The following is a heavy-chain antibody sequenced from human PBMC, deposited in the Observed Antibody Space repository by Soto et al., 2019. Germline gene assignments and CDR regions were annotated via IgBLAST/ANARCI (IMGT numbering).Heavy chain of an antibody. CDR3: ARDQLEYSGYDLRLYYFDY. V-gene: IGHV3-48*02. Sequence: GGSLRLSCAASGFTFSSYSMNWVRQAPGKGLEWVSYISSSSSTIYYADSVKGRFTISRDNAKNSLYLQMNSLRDEDTAVYYCARDQLEYSGYDLRLYYFDYWGQGTLVTVSS. CDR1: GFTFSSYS. J-gene: IGHJ4*02. D-gene: IGHD5-12*01. CDR2: ISSSSSTI.